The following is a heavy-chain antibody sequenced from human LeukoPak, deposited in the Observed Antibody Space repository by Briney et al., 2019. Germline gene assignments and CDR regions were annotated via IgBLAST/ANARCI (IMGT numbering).Heavy chain of an antibody. CDR3: AVFNYYGSLVWFDP. CDR2: IYYSGST. CDR1: GGSISSSSYY. D-gene: IGHD3-10*01. Sequence: RTSETLSLTCTVSGGSISSSSYYWGWIRQPPGKGLEWIGNIYYSGSTYYNPSLKSRVTISVDTSKNQFSLKLSSVTAADTAVYYCAVFNYYGSLVWFDPWGQGTLVTVSS. V-gene: IGHV4-39*01. J-gene: IGHJ5*02.